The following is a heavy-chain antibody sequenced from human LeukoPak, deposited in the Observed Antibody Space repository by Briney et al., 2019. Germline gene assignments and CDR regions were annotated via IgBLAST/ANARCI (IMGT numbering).Heavy chain of an antibody. CDR1: GGTFSSYA. CDR2: IIPIFGTA. CDR3: VRRPAMTRSGYYYYYYGMDV. Sequence: SVRVSCKASGGTFSSYAISWVRQAPGLGLEWMGGIIPIFGTANYAQKFQGRVTITADESTSTAYMELSSLRSEDTAVYYCVRRPAMTRSGYYYYYYGMDVWGQGTTVTVSS. V-gene: IGHV1-69*01. J-gene: IGHJ6*02. D-gene: IGHD3-3*01.